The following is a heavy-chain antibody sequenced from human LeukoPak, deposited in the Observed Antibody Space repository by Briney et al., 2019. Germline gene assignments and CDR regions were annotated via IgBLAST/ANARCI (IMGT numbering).Heavy chain of an antibody. CDR1: GGTFSSYA. J-gene: IGHJ6*02. V-gene: IGHV1-69*01. D-gene: IGHD4-17*01. CDR3: ARDGTDYGDYVVGRWDYYYGMDV. CDR2: IVPIFGTA. Sequence: GSSVKVSCKASGGTFSSYAISWVRQAPGQGLEWMGGIVPIFGTANYAQKFQGRVTSTADESTSTAYMELSSLRSEDTAVYYCARDGTDYGDYVVGRWDYYYGMDVWGQGTTVTVSS.